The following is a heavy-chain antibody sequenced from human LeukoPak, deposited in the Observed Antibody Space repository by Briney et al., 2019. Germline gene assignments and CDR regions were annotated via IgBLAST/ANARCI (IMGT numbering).Heavy chain of an antibody. J-gene: IGHJ4*02. CDR1: GFTFTSYG. CDR3: ARSGGDFYDSSGYGVIDY. Sequence: GQSLRLACEASGFTFTSYGMHWVRQAPGKGLEWVAAIWYDGSNKYYSDSLKDRFTISRDNSKSTLYLQMNSLRVEDTAVYHCARSGGDFYDSSGYGVIDYWGRGTLVTVSS. D-gene: IGHD3-22*01. CDR2: IWYDGSNK. V-gene: IGHV3-33*01.